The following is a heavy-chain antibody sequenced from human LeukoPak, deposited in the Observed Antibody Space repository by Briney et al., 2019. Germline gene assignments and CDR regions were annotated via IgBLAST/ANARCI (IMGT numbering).Heavy chain of an antibody. V-gene: IGHV1-18*01. CDR1: GYTFTSYG. Sequence: ASVKVSCKASGYTFTSYGISWVRQAPGQGLEWMGWISAYNGNTNYAQKLQGRVTMTTDTSTSTAYMELSRLRSDDTAVYYCARDREIAARFDYWGQGTLVTVSS. CDR3: ARDREIAARFDY. CDR2: ISAYNGNT. D-gene: IGHD6-6*01. J-gene: IGHJ4*02.